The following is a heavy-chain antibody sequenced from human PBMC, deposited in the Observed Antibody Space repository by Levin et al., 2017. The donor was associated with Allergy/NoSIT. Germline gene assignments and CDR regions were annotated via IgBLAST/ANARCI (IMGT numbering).Heavy chain of an antibody. CDR3: ARQLGNFWSGYNYFDY. CDR1: GFTFSSYE. V-gene: IGHV3-48*03. Sequence: LSLTCAASGFTFSSYEMNWVRQAPGKGLEWVSYISISGSTIYYADSVKGRFTISRDNAKNSLYLQMNSLRAEDTAVYYCARQLGNFWSGYNYFDYWGQGTLVTVSS. J-gene: IGHJ4*02. D-gene: IGHD3-3*01. CDR2: ISISGSTI.